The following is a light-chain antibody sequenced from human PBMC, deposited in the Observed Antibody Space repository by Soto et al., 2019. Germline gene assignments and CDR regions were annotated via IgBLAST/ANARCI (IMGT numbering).Light chain of an antibody. J-gene: IGKJ1*01. V-gene: IGKV1-5*03. CDR2: KAS. Sequence: IHMTQSPSTLSGPVGDRVTITCRASQTISSWLAWYQQKPGKAPKLLIYKASTLKSGVPSRFSGSGSGTDFTLTICRLEPDDFAVYYCQQYARLPRTFCQGTKVDIK. CDR1: QTISSW. CDR3: QQYARLPRT.